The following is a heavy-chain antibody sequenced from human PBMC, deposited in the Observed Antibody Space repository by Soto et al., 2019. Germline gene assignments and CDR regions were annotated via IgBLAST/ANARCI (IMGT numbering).Heavy chain of an antibody. CDR3: AKHGIRNTVPVSAFLLNRSSDL. J-gene: IGHJ2*01. D-gene: IGHD2-15*01. Sequence: GEGVEWVSTISGSGGSTYYADSVKGRFTISRNNYKNTLYLQMKSLRAEDTAFFFHAKHGIRNTVPVSAFLLNRSSDL. CDR2: ISGSGGST. V-gene: IGHV3-23*01.